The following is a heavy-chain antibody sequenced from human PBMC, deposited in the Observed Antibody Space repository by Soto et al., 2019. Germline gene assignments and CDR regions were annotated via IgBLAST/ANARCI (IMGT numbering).Heavy chain of an antibody. J-gene: IGHJ6*02. CDR2: IIPIFGTA. CDR1: GGTFSSYA. V-gene: IGHV1-69*13. CDR3: ARDNYYYGMDL. Sequence: ASVKVSCKASGGTFSSYAISWVRQALGQGLEWMGGIIPIFGTANYAQKFQGRVTITADESTSTAYMEQSILRSEDTAGYYCARDNYYYGMDLWGQGTKVTVSS.